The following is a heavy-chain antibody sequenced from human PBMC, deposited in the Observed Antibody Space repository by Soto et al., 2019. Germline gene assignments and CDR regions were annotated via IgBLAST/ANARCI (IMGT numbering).Heavy chain of an antibody. Sequence: SETLSLTCSASGGSVRSGNHFWNWIRQPPGRRLEWLGYMYHTGVTNYNPSLKSRVSMSVDTSENQFSLKLTSLTAADTAVYYCARGGEPLGYYGLDVWGQGITVTVSS. V-gene: IGHV4-61*01. CDR3: ARGGEPLGYYGLDV. CDR1: GGSVRSGNHF. CDR2: MYHTGVT. J-gene: IGHJ6*02. D-gene: IGHD3-10*01.